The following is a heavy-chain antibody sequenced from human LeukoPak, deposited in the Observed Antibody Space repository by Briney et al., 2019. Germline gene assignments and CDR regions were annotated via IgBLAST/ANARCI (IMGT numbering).Heavy chain of an antibody. J-gene: IGHJ6*03. V-gene: IGHV3-23*01. CDR1: GFTFSSYG. D-gene: IGHD5-12*01. CDR3: AKEYSGYDYYYYYMDV. Sequence: GGSLRLSCAASGFTFSSYGMSWVRQAPGKGLEWVSAISGSGGSTYYADSVKGRFTISRDNSKNTLYLQMNSLRAEDTAVYYCAKEYSGYDYYYYYMDVWGKGTTVTISS. CDR2: ISGSGGST.